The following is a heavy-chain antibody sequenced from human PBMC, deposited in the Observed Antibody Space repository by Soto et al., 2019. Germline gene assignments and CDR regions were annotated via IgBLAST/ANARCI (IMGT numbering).Heavy chain of an antibody. CDR1: GFTFSSYA. D-gene: IGHD2-15*01. CDR3: AKAIGYCSAGSCSPPGAFDI. J-gene: IGHJ3*02. CDR2: ISGSGGST. V-gene: IGHV3-23*01. Sequence: LSCAASGFTFSSYAMSWVRQAPGQGLEWVSAISGSGGSTYYADSVKGRFTTSRDNSKSTLYLQMNSLRAEDTAVYYCAKAIGYCSAGSCSPPGAFDIWGKGTMVTVS.